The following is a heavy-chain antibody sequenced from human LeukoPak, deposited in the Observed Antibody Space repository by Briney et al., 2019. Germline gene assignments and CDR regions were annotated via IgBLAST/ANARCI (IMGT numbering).Heavy chain of an antibody. V-gene: IGHV3-23*01. Sequence: GGPLRLPCEASGFAFSVYAMSWLRQPPGKGLECVSTINANSGTTSYAASVRGRFTISRDNSKNALYLQLTTLRADDTATYYCAKPISGGLAVTADWFHPWGQGTLVVVSS. CDR1: GFAFSVYA. J-gene: IGHJ5*01. D-gene: IGHD6-19*01. CDR2: INANSGTT. CDR3: AKPISGGLAVTADWFHP.